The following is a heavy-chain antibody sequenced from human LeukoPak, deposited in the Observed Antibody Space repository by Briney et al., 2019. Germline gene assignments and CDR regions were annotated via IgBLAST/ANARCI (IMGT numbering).Heavy chain of an antibody. CDR1: GYTFSNFG. CDR2: ISVNNGNT. Sequence: GASVKVSCKASGYTFSNFGISWVRQAPGQGLEWMGWISVNNGNTNYAQNFQGRVTMTTDTSTSTAYMELRSLISYDTAVYYCARVGPTHYYYFLDVWGKGTTVTVSS. J-gene: IGHJ6*04. V-gene: IGHV1-18*01. D-gene: IGHD1-26*01. CDR3: ARVGPTHYYYFLDV.